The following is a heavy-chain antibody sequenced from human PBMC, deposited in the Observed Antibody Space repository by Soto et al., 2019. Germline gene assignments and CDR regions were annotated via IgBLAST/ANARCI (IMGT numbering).Heavy chain of an antibody. CDR2: IYHSGDT. V-gene: IGHV4-4*02. J-gene: IGHJ6*02. Sequence: QVQLQESGPGLVKPSGTLSLTCAVSGGSISSRNWWSWVRQPPGKVLEWIGEIYHSGDTNYNPSLRSRVPRSVDESNHQCCLKRSAVTAADPAVYYCAGSGLGYGMDVWGQGTTVTVSS. CDR3: AGSGLGYGMDV. CDR1: GGSISSRNW. D-gene: IGHD3-10*01.